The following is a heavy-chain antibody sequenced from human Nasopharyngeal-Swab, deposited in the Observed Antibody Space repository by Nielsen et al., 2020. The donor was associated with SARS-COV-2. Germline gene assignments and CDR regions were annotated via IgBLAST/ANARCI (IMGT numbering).Heavy chain of an antibody. D-gene: IGHD3-22*01. CDR3: ARDLGGYPDY. Sequence: GGSLRLSCAASGFTFSSYAMHWVRQAPGKGLEWVAVIPYDGSNKYYADSVKGRFTISRDNSKNTLYLQMNSLRAEDTAVYYCARDLGGYPDYWGQGTLVTVSS. J-gene: IGHJ4*02. CDR1: GFTFSSYA. V-gene: IGHV3-30*04. CDR2: IPYDGSNK.